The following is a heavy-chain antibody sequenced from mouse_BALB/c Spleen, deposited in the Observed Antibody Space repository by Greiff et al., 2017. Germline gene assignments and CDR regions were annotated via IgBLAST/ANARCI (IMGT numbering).Heavy chain of an antibody. Sequence: DVHLVESGGDLVKPGGSLKLSCAASGFTFSSYGMSWVRQTPDKRLEWVATISSGGSYTYYPDSVKGRFTISRDNAKNTLYLQMSSLKSEDTAMYYCARQGGNSYAMDYWGQGTSVTVSS. D-gene: IGHD2-1*01. CDR3: ARQGGNSYAMDY. CDR1: GFTFSSYG. V-gene: IGHV5-6*01. J-gene: IGHJ4*01. CDR2: ISSGGSYT.